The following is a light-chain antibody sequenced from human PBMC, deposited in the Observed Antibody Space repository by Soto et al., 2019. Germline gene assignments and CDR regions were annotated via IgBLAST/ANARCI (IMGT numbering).Light chain of an antibody. CDR3: QSHDSSLNSWV. Sequence: QSVLTQPPSMSGAPGQRVTISCTGSSSNIGAGYDVHWYQLLPGTAPKLLIYCNTNRPSGVPDRFSGSKSGTSASLAITGLRAEDEADYYCQSHDSSLNSWVFGGGTKVTVL. CDR1: SSNIGAGYD. J-gene: IGLJ3*02. V-gene: IGLV1-40*01. CDR2: CNT.